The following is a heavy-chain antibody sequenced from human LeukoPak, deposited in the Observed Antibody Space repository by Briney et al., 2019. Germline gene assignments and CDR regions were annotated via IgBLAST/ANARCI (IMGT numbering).Heavy chain of an antibody. CDR1: GFTFDDYA. CDR2: ISWNSGSI. J-gene: IGHJ4*02. CDR3: AGTAALDY. Sequence: GRSLRLSCAASGFTFDDYAMHWVRQAPGKGLEWVSGISWNSGSIGYADSVKGRFTISRDNAKNSLYLQMNSLRAEDTALYYCAGTAALDYWGQGTLVTVSS. D-gene: IGHD2-2*01. V-gene: IGHV3-9*01.